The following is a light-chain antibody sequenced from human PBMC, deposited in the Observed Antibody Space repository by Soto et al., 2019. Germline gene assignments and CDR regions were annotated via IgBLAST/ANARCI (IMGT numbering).Light chain of an antibody. Sequence: DIQMTQSPSSLSASVGDSVTIICRASQSISTYLNWYQQKPGKVPKLLISVASNLQSGVPSRFSGSVSGTDFTLTISSLQTEDFATYYCQQSYNTPYSFGQGTKLDIK. CDR1: QSISTY. CDR3: QQSYNTPYS. V-gene: IGKV1-39*01. J-gene: IGKJ2*03. CDR2: VAS.